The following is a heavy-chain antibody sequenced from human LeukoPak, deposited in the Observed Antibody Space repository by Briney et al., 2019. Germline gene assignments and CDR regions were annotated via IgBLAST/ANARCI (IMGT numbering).Heavy chain of an antibody. V-gene: IGHV4-59*08. Sequence: SETLSLTCTVSGGPISSYYWSWIRQPPGKGLEWIGYIYYSGSTNYNPSLKSRVTISVDTSKNQFSLKLSSVTAADTAVYYCARHHLRVSWFDPWGQGTLVTVSS. CDR2: IYYSGST. J-gene: IGHJ5*02. CDR1: GGPISSYY. CDR3: ARHHLRVSWFDP.